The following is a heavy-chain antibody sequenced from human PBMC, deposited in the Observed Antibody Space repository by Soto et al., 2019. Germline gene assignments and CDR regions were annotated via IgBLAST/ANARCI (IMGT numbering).Heavy chain of an antibody. D-gene: IGHD6-13*01. V-gene: IGHV3-11*01. CDR2: ISSSGSTI. J-gene: IGHJ4*02. Sequence: GGSLRLSCAASGFTFSDYYMSWIRQAPGKRLEWVSYISSSGSTIYYADSVNGRFTISRDNAKNSLYLQMNSLRAEDTAVYYCARDEGSIAAAPGCFNYWGQGTLVAVAS. CDR3: ARDEGSIAAAPGCFNY. CDR1: GFTFSDYY.